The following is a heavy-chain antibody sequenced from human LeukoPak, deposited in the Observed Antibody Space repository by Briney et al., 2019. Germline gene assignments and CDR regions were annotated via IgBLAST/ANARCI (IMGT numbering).Heavy chain of an antibody. V-gene: IGHV3-30*18. CDR2: ISYDGSNK. D-gene: IGHD3-3*01. CDR3: AKIAGLVLAPFDY. J-gene: IGHJ4*02. Sequence: PGGSLRLSCAASGFTFSSYGMHWVRQAPGKGLEWVAVISYDGSNKYYADSVKGRFTISRDNSKNTLYLQMNSLRAEDTAVYYCAKIAGLVLAPFDYWGQGTLVTVSS. CDR1: GFTFSSYG.